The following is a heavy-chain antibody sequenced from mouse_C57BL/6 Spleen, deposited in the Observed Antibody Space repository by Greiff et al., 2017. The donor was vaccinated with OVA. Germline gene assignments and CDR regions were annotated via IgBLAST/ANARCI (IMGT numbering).Heavy chain of an antibody. CDR2: IRNKANNHAT. Sequence: EVQLVESGGGLVQPGGSMKLSCAASGFTFSDAWMDWVRQSPEKGLEWVAEIRNKANNHATYYAESVKGRFTISRDDSKSSVYLQMNSLRAEDTGIYYCTRLYDGYVYYFDYWGQGTTLTVSS. V-gene: IGHV6-6*01. D-gene: IGHD2-3*01. J-gene: IGHJ2*01. CDR1: GFTFSDAW. CDR3: TRLYDGYVYYFDY.